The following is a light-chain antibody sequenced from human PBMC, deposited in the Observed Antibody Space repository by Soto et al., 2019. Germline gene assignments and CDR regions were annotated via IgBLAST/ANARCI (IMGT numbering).Light chain of an antibody. J-gene: IGKJ1*01. CDR2: GAS. V-gene: IGKV3-20*01. CDR1: QTVNNNY. CDR3: QQYGGSAPWT. Sequence: EIVLTQPPGPLSVSPGDRVTLSYRASQTVNNNYLAWYQQKPGQAPRLLIYGASTPATGTPARFSGSGSGTHFTLTVRRLEPEDFAVYYCQQYGGSAPWTFGPGTKVDMK.